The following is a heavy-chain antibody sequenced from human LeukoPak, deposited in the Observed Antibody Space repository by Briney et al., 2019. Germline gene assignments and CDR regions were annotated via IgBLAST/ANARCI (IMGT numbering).Heavy chain of an antibody. CDR2: MNPSSGNT. J-gene: IGHJ5*02. Sequence: ASVKVSCKASGYTFTSYDINWARQATGQGLEWMGWMNPSSGNTGYAQKFQGRVTMTRNTSISTAYMELSSLRSEDTAVYYCARRRMIVLGSWFDPWGQGTLVTVSS. V-gene: IGHV1-8*01. CDR3: ARRRMIVLGSWFDP. D-gene: IGHD3-22*01. CDR1: GYTFTSYD.